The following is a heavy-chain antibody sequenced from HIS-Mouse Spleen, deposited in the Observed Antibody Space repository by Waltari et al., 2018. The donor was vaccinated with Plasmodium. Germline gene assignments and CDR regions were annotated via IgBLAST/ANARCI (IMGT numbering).Heavy chain of an antibody. CDR3: ARGVGYCSGGSCDHYFDY. CDR2: INHSGST. D-gene: IGHD2-15*01. J-gene: IGHJ4*02. CDR1: GGSFSGYS. V-gene: IGHV4-34*01. Sequence: QVQLQQWGAGLWKPSETLSLTCAVYGGSFSGYSWSWIRQPHGTGLEWIGEINHSGSTNYNPSLKSRVTISVDTSKNQFSLKLSSVTAADTAVYYCARGVGYCSGGSCDHYFDYWGQGTLVTVSS.